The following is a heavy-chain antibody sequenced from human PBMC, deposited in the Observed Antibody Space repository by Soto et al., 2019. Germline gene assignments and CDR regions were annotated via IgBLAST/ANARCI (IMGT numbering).Heavy chain of an antibody. CDR1: GFTFRNYW. J-gene: IGHJ4*02. D-gene: IGHD3-3*01. V-gene: IGHV3-74*01. CDR3: ARGGVEPCDY. CDR2: ISDYGRI. Sequence: EVQLVESGGGLVQSGGSLRLACAASGFTFRNYWMHWVRQAPGKGLVWVSRISDYGRINYADSVKGRFTISRDDAKSELYLQMNIWRSEDTAVYYCARGGVEPCDYWGQGARVTVSS.